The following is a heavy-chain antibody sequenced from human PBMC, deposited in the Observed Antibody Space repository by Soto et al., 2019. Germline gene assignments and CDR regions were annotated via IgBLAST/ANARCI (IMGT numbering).Heavy chain of an antibody. CDR1: GFTFSSYS. CDR3: AREAYITGTTHWFAP. D-gene: IGHD1-7*01. V-gene: IGHV3-21*01. Sequence: GGSLRLSCAASGFTFSSYSMNWVRQAPGKGLEWVSSISSSSSYIYYADSVKGRFTIPRDNAKNSLYLQMNSLRAEDTAVYYCAREAYITGTTHWFAPWGQGTLVTVSS. J-gene: IGHJ5*02. CDR2: ISSSSSYI.